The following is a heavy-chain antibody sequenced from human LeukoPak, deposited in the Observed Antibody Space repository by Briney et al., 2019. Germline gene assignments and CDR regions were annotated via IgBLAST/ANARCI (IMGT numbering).Heavy chain of an antibody. CDR2: ISAYNGNT. V-gene: IGHV1-18*04. D-gene: IGHD5-12*01. J-gene: IGHJ4*02. Sequence: EASVKVSCKASDYTFMGYGISWVRQAPGQGLEWMGWISAYNGNTNYAQKLQDRVTMTTDTSTSTAYMELRSLRSDDTAVYYCARENSGYYVAYFDYWGRGTLVTVSS. CDR1: DYTFMGYG. CDR3: ARENSGYYVAYFDY.